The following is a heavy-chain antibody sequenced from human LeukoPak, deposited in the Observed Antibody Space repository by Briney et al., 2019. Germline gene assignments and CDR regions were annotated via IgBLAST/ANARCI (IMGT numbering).Heavy chain of an antibody. V-gene: IGHV4-4*07. CDR3: ARMKLGYCSSTSCKQFDY. J-gene: IGHJ4*02. CDR2: IYTSGST. Sequence: PSETLSLTCTVSGGSISSYYWSWIRQPAGKGLEWIGRIYTSGSTNYNPSLKSRVTMSVDTSKNQFSLKLSSVTAADTAVYYCARMKLGYCSSTSCKQFDYWGQGTLVTVSS. D-gene: IGHD2-2*01. CDR1: GGSISSYY.